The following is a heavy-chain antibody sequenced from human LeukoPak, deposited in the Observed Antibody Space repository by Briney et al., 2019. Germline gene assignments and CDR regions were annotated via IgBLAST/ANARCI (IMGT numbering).Heavy chain of an antibody. CDR1: GDSVSSSSYY. Sequence: SETLSLTCTVSGDSVSSSSYYWGWIRQPPGKGLEWIGSIYYSGTTSYNPSLKSRVTISVDTSKNQFSLKLSSVTAADTAVYYCAGSGSRQYFDYWGQGTLVTVSS. D-gene: IGHD1-26*01. CDR2: IYYSGTT. J-gene: IGHJ4*02. CDR3: AGSGSRQYFDY. V-gene: IGHV4-39*07.